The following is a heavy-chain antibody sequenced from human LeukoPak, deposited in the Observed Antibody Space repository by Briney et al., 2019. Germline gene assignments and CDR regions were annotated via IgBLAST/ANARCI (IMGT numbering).Heavy chain of an antibody. Sequence: PSQTLSLTCTVSGGSISSGAYYWSWIRQHPGKGLEWIGYNTYYNPSLKSRVTISLDTSKNQFSLRLTSVTAADTAVCHCARAVLTPSGYVWHFDLWGRGALVTVSS. J-gene: IGHJ2*01. V-gene: IGHV4-31*03. CDR2: NT. D-gene: IGHD3-3*01. CDR3: ARAVLTPSGYVWHFDL. CDR1: GGSISSGAYY.